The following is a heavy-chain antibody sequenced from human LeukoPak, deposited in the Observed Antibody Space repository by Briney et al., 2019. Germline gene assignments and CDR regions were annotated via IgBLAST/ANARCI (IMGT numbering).Heavy chain of an antibody. CDR3: AREHGSGSYYNLYYYSMDV. CDR2: IKQDGSER. Sequence: GGSLRLSCAASGFTFSSYWMSWVRQAPGKGLEWVANIKQDGSERYYVDSVKGRFTISRDNAKNSLYLQMNSLRAEDTAVYYCAREHGSGSYYNLYYYSMDVWGKGTTVTVSS. J-gene: IGHJ6*04. D-gene: IGHD3-10*01. CDR1: GFTFSSYW. V-gene: IGHV3-7*03.